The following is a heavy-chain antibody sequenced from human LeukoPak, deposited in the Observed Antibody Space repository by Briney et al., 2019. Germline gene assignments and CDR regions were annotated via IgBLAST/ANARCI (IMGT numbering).Heavy chain of an antibody. J-gene: IGHJ4*02. CDR3: ARSLDYYDSSGYYNQDY. CDR2: IIPIFGTA. CDR1: GGTFSSYA. V-gene: IGHV1-69*06. D-gene: IGHD3-22*01. Sequence: GASVKVSCKASGGTFSSYAISWVRQAPGQGLEWMGGIIPIFGTANYAQKFQGRVTITADKSTSTAYVELSSLRSEDTAVYYCARSLDYYDSSGYYNQDYWGQGTLVTVSS.